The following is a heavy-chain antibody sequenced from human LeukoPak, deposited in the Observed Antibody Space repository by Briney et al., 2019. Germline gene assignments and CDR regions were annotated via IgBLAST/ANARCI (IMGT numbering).Heavy chain of an antibody. CDR1: GFTFNAYY. J-gene: IGHJ6*03. D-gene: IGHD3-10*01. CDR3: ARAPTARFRGAGGYYYYYYMDV. CDR2: INPNTGDT. V-gene: IGHV1-2*02. Sequence: ASVKVSCKASGFTFNAYYIHWVRQAPGQGLEWMGWINPNTGDTNFAQKFQGRVAMTRDTSLSTAYMDLSRLRSDDTAVYYCARAPTARFRGAGGYYYYYYMDVWGKGTTVTISS.